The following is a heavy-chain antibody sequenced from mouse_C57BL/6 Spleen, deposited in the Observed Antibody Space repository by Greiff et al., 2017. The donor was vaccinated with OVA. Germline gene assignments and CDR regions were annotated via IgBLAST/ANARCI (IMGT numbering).Heavy chain of an antibody. J-gene: IGHJ3*01. CDR2: IYPSDSDT. CDR1: GYTFTSYW. CDR3: ARMGDYGRSSAWFAY. V-gene: IGHV1-61*01. D-gene: IGHD1-1*01. Sequence: QVQLQQPGAELVRPGSSVKLSCKASGYTFTSYWMDWVKQRPGQGLEWIGNIYPSDSDTHYNQKFKDKATLTVDKSSSTAYMQLSSRTSEDSAVYYCARMGDYGRSSAWFAYWGQGTLVTVSA.